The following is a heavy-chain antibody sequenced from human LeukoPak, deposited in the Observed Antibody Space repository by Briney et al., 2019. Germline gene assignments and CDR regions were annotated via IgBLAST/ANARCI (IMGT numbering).Heavy chain of an antibody. V-gene: IGHV3-23*01. D-gene: IGHD3-3*01. CDR1: GFTFSTYG. CDR2: ISGSGDGT. CDR3: AKGGWSGSPLNWFDP. Sequence: GGSLRLSCTASGFTFSTYGMSWVRQAPGEGLEWVSGISGSGDGTYYADSVKGRFTISRDNSKNTLYMQLTTLRVEDTAVYYCAKGGWSGSPLNWFDPWGQGTLVTVSS. J-gene: IGHJ5*02.